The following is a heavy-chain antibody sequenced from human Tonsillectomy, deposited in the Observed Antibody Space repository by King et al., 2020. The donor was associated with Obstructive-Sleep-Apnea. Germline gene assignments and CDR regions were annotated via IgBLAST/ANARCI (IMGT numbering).Heavy chain of an antibody. D-gene: IGHD5-24*01. CDR2: TYPGDSDT. J-gene: IGHJ3*02. V-gene: IGHV5-51*01. Sequence: VQLVESGAEVKKPGASLKISCKGSGYSFTSYWIGWVRQMPGKGLEWMGITYPGDSDTRYSPSFQGQVTISADKSISTAYLQWSSLKASDTAMYYCLRPPVGMATIDLDAFDIWGQGTMVTVSS. CDR1: GYSFTSYW. CDR3: LRPPVGMATIDLDAFDI.